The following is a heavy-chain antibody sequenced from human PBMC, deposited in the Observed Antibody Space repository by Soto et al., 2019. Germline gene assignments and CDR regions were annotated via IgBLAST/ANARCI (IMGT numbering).Heavy chain of an antibody. D-gene: IGHD4-17*01. V-gene: IGHV3-33*01. CDR3: ARDLSGDYGALDT. CDR1: GFTFSSYG. Sequence: QVQLVESGGGVVQPGGSLRLSCAASGFTFSSYGMHWARQGPGKGLEWVAVIWYDGSNKVYADSVKGRFTISKDNSKNTLYLQMNSLRAEDTAVYYCARDLSGDYGALDTWGQGTMVTVSS. CDR2: IWYDGSNK. J-gene: IGHJ3*02.